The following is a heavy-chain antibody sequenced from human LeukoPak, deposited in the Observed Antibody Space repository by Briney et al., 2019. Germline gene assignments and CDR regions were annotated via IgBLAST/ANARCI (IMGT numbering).Heavy chain of an antibody. CDR1: GGSISSGDYY. CDR2: IYYSGST. Sequence: SQTLSLTCTVSGGSISSGDYYWSWIRQHPGKGLEWIGYIYYSGSTYYNPSLKSRVTISVDTSKNQFSLKLSSVTAADTAVYYCAREKAAGSQYYYYYYGMDVWGQGTTVTVSS. J-gene: IGHJ6*02. V-gene: IGHV4-31*03. D-gene: IGHD6-13*01. CDR3: AREKAAGSQYYYYYYGMDV.